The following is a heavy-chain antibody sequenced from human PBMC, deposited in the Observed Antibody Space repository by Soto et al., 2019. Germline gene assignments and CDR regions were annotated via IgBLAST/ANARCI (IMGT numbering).Heavy chain of an antibody. CDR1: GLIFSTYA. Sequence: PGGSLRLSCATSGLIFSTYAMSWVRQAPGKGLKWVSGISASGGSTYYADSVKGRFTISRDNPNNMLYLQMNMLRAEDTAVYYCAAIGYTSGWYTDSWGQGTLVTVSS. J-gene: IGHJ4*02. CDR2: ISASGGST. V-gene: IGHV3-23*01. CDR3: AAIGYTSGWYTDS. D-gene: IGHD6-13*01.